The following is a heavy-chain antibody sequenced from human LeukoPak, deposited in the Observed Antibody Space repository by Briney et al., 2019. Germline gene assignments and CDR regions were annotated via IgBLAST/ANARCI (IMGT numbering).Heavy chain of an antibody. J-gene: IGHJ6*03. Sequence: PSETLSLTCTVSGGSISSYYWSWIRQPPGKGLEWIGRIYTSGSTNYNPSLKSRVTMSVDTSKNQFSLKLSSVTAADTAVYYCARESGYDCSGGSCYSVSYYYYYMDVWGKGTTVTISS. CDR1: GGSISSYY. CDR2: IYTSGST. D-gene: IGHD2-15*01. V-gene: IGHV4-4*07. CDR3: ARESGYDCSGGSCYSVSYYYYYMDV.